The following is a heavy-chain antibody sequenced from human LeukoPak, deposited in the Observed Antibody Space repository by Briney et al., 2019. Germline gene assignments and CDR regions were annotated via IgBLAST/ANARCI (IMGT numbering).Heavy chain of an antibody. Sequence: PGRSLRLSCTASGFNFGDYSLSWFRQAPGVGLEWVANIKEDGSEKYYGDSVKGRFTISRDNAKNSLYLQMNSLRAEDTAVYYCARDSSGYQWGQGTLVTVSS. CDR1: GFNFGDYS. CDR3: ARDSSGYQ. V-gene: IGHV3-7*01. CDR2: IKEDGSEK. J-gene: IGHJ4*02. D-gene: IGHD3-22*01.